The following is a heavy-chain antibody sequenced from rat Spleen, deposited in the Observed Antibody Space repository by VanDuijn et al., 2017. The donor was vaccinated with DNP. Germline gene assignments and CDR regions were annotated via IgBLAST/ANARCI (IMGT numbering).Heavy chain of an antibody. CDR2: ISYDGAS. D-gene: IGHD4-1*01. CDR1: GFTFSDYY. V-gene: IGHV5-22*01. J-gene: IGHJ2*01. Sequence: EVQLVESGGGLVQPGRSLKLSCAASGFTFSDYYLAWVRRAPTKGLEWVAYISYDGASYYRDSVKGRFTISRDNAKSTPYLQMISLRSEDMATXYCXXHVLXLRVWDXWGQGVXXTVSS. CDR3: XXHVLXLRVWDX.